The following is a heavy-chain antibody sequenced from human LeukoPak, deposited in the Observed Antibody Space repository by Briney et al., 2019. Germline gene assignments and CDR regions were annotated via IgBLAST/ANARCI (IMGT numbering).Heavy chain of an antibody. CDR1: GFTFSSYA. CDR2: ISGSGGST. V-gene: IGHV3-23*01. J-gene: IGHJ5*02. D-gene: IGHD4-23*01. Sequence: AGGSLRLSCAASGFTFSSYAMSWVRQAPGKGLEWVSAISGSGGSTYYADSVKGRFTISRDNSKNTLYLQMNSLRAEDTAVYYCAKDYDYGGVNWFDPWGQGTLVTVSS. CDR3: AKDYDYGGVNWFDP.